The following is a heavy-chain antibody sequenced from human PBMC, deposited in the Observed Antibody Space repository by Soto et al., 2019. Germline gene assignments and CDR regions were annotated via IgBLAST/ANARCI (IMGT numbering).Heavy chain of an antibody. D-gene: IGHD3-22*01. CDR1: GGSFSGYY. Sequence: SETLSLTCAVYGGSFSGYYWSWIRQPPGKGLEWIGEINHSGSTNYNPSLKSRVTISVDTSKNQFSLKLSSVTAADTAVYYCAREGNYDSSGPFDPWGQGTLVTVSS. V-gene: IGHV4-34*01. CDR2: INHSGST. CDR3: AREGNYDSSGPFDP. J-gene: IGHJ5*02.